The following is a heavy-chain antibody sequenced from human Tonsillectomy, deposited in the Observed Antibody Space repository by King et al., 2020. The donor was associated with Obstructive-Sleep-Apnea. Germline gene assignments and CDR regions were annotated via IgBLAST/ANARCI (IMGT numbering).Heavy chain of an antibody. J-gene: IGHJ4*02. CDR1: GFGFTAYD. CDR3: AKDRGYCSGGSCYSLGH. Sequence: QLVQSGGGVVQPGRSLRLSCSASGFGFTAYDMHWVRQAAGKGLEWVAIIRYDGSDKFYADSVKGRFIISRDNSKNTVFLQMDSLRAEDTALYYCAKDRGYCSGGSCYSLGHWGQGTQVTVSS. D-gene: IGHD2-15*01. V-gene: IGHV3-30*02. CDR2: IRYDGSDK.